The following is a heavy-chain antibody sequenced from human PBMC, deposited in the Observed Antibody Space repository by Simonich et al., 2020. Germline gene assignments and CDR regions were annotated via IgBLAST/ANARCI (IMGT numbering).Heavy chain of an antibody. Sequence: QVQLVQSGAEVKKPGASVKVSCKASGYTFTGYYMHWVRQAPGQGLEWMGWINPNSGGTNNAQKFKGRVTMTRDTSISTAYMELSRLRSDDTAVYYCARDRAARYYYYYYMDVWGKGTTVTVSS. V-gene: IGHV1-2*02. CDR3: ARDRAARYYYYYYMDV. D-gene: IGHD6-6*01. J-gene: IGHJ6*03. CDR1: GYTFTGYY. CDR2: INPNSGGT.